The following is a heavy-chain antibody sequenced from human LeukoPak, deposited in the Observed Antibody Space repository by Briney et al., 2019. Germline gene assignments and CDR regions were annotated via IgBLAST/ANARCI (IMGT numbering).Heavy chain of an antibody. J-gene: IGHJ1*01. CDR1: GYTFTSYY. CDR2: INPNSGGT. Sequence: ASVKVSCKASGYTFTSYYMHWVRQAPGQGLEWMGWINPNSGGTNYAQKFQGRVTMTRDTSISTAYMELSRLRSDDTAVYYCARGAPLGKQWLTIAEYFQHWGQGTLVTVSS. V-gene: IGHV1-2*02. D-gene: IGHD6-19*01. CDR3: ARGAPLGKQWLTIAEYFQH.